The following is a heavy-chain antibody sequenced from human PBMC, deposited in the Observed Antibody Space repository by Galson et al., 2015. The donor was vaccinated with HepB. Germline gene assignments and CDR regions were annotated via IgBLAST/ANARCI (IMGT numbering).Heavy chain of an antibody. CDR3: TTTLSIAAAGTFVDMDV. CDR1: GFTFSAYW. CDR2: IKSNTDGGTT. Sequence: SLRLSCAASGFTFSAYWMQWVRHNPEKGLEWVGRIKSNTDGGTTDYAAPVKGRFTISRDDSKNTLYLQMNSLKTEDTAVYYCTTTLSIAAAGTFVDMDVWGQGTTVTVSS. D-gene: IGHD6-13*01. V-gene: IGHV3-15*01. J-gene: IGHJ6*02.